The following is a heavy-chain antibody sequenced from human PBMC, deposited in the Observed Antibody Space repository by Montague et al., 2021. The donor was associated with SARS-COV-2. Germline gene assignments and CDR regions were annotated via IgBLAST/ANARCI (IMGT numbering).Heavy chain of an antibody. J-gene: IGHJ6*02. CDR1: GFTFSSYW. Sequence: SLRLSCAASGFTFSSYWMSWVRQAPGKGLEWVANIKQDGSEKYYVDSVKGRFTISRDNAKNSLYLQMSSLRAEDTAVYYCARDSYGSGTYYYYYGMDVWGQGTTVTVSS. CDR2: IKQDGSEK. CDR3: ARDSYGSGTYYYYYGMDV. D-gene: IGHD3-10*01. V-gene: IGHV3-7*01.